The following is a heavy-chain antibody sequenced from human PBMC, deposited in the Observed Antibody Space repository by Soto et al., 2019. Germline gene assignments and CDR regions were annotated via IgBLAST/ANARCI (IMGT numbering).Heavy chain of an antibody. CDR2: MSGYNGET. J-gene: IGHJ6*03. Sequence: ASVKVSCKASGYPFISYAISWVRQAPGQGPEWMGYMSGYNGETKYAQRFQGRLTMTRDTATSTAYMDLGSLRSDDTAVYYCAGETIVETSYYYMDVWGKATTVTVSS. D-gene: IGHD2-15*01. CDR1: GYPFISYA. CDR3: AGETIVETSYYYMDV. V-gene: IGHV1-18*01.